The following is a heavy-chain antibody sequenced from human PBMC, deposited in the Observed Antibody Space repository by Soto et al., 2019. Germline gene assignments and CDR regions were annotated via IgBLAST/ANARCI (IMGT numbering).Heavy chain of an antibody. V-gene: IGHV3-23*01. Sequence: QLLESGGASVQPGGSLRLSCVASGFTFKAYAMGWVRQAPGRGLEWVSSITATNGNTYYADSVRGRFTISRDNSRNSLFLQMNGLRPEDSALYYCAKDEGSSSTGFDYWGQGTRVTFPS. CDR3: AKDEGSSSTGFDY. CDR1: GFTFKAYA. D-gene: IGHD6-6*01. CDR2: ITATNGNT. J-gene: IGHJ4*02.